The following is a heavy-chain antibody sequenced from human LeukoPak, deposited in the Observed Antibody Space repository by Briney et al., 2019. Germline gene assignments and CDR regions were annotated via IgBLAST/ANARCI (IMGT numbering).Heavy chain of an antibody. CDR3: ARVRREFDP. CDR2: ISAYNGNT. J-gene: IGHJ5*02. CDR1: GYTFTSYV. Sequence: ASVKVSCTASGYTFTSYVISWVRQAPGQGLGWVGWISAYNGNTNYSQKLQGRVTMTTDTSTSTAYMELRSLRSDDTAVYYCARVRREFDPWGQGTLVTVSS. V-gene: IGHV1-18*01.